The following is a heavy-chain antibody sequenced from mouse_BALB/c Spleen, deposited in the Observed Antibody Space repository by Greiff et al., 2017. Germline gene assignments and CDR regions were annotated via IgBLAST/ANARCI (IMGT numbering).Heavy chain of an antibody. V-gene: IGHV1-4*01. CDR1: GYTFTSYT. D-gene: IGHD2-14*01. CDR3: ARERYDKEVYAMDY. CDR2: INPSSGYT. Sequence: VQLQQSGAELARPGASVKMSCKASGYTFTSYTMHWVKQRPGQGLEWIGYINPSSGYTNYNQKFKDKATLTADKSSSTAYMQLSSLTSDDSAVYYCARERYDKEVYAMDYWGQGTSVTVSS. J-gene: IGHJ4*01.